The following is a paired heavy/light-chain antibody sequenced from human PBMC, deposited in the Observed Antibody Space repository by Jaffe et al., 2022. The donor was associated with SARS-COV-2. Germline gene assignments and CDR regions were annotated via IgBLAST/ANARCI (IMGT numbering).Heavy chain of an antibody. V-gene: IGHV4-39*01. CDR2: IYYNGNT. CDR1: GGSISSSTYY. J-gene: IGHJ4*02. Sequence: QLQLQESGPGLVKPSETLSLTCIVSGGSISSSTYYWAWLRQPPGKELEWVGSIYYNGNTYYNPSLKSRVTISADTSRNQFSLRLSSVPAADTAVYFCARLISGGWFFDYWGQGTLVTVSS. D-gene: IGHD2-15*01. CDR3: ARLISGGWFFDY.
Light chain of an antibody. CDR1: QSISNY. Sequence: DIQMTQSPSSLSASVGDRVTITCRASQSISNYLIWYQQKPGKAPKLLIYAASSLQSGVPSRFSGSGSGTDFTLTISSLQPEDFATYCCQQSYNTPYTFGQGTKLEIK. CDR3: QQSYNTPYT. V-gene: IGKV1-39*01. J-gene: IGKJ2*01. CDR2: AAS.